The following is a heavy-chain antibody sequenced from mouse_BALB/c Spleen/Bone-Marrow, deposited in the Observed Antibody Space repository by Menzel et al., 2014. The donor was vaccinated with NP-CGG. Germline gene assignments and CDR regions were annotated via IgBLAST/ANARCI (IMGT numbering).Heavy chain of an antibody. CDR1: GFNIKDTY. J-gene: IGHJ3*01. V-gene: IGHV14-3*02. D-gene: IGHD2-10*02. CDR3: ARWRYDGVWYPWFAY. Sequence: EVQLQQSGAELVKPGASVKLSCTASGFNIKDTYMHWVKQRPEQGLEWIGRIDPANGNTKYDPKFQGKATITADTSSNTAYLQLSSLTSEDTAVYYCARWRYDGVWYPWFAYWGQGTLVTVSA. CDR2: IDPANGNT.